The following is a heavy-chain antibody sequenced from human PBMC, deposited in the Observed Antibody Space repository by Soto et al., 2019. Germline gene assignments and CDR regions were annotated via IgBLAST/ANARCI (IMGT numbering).Heavy chain of an antibody. CDR2: IYWDDDK. V-gene: IGHV2-5*02. D-gene: IGHD3-3*01. Sequence: QITLNESGPTVVRPTETLTLTCRFSGFSLTTSGVGVGWIRQSPGKAPEWLALIYWDDDKRYSASLKSRLTIYKDTSKKQVVLTVSDLDPTDTATYYCAHRVLRTVFGLVTTTAIYFDFWGQGTPVAVSS. J-gene: IGHJ4*02. CDR3: AHRVLRTVFGLVTTTAIYFDF. CDR1: GFSLTTSGVG.